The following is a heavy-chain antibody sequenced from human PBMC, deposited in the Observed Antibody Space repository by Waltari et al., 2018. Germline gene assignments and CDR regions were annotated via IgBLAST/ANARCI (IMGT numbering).Heavy chain of an antibody. CDR1: GYTLTGLS. CDR2: FDPEEGET. Sequence: QVQLVQSGAEVKKPGASVKVSCKVSGYTLTGLSMHWVRQAPGKGLEWMGGFDPEEGETSYAQKFQGRVTMTEDTSTDTAYMELSSLRSEDTAVYYCASMINIVVVVAARGGWFDPWGQGTLVTVSS. D-gene: IGHD2-15*01. CDR3: ASMINIVVVVAARGGWFDP. V-gene: IGHV1-24*01. J-gene: IGHJ5*02.